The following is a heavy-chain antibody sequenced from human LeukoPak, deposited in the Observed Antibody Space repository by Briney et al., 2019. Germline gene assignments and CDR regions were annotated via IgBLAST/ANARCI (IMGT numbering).Heavy chain of an antibody. D-gene: IGHD3-16*01. CDR3: AKDGPGGFWDVDY. V-gene: IGHV3-43*02. CDR2: ISGDGGIT. J-gene: IGHJ4*02. Sequence: GGSLRLSCAASGFTFDDYAILWVRQAPGKGLEWVSLISGDGGITYYADSVKGRFTISRDNSKNSLYLQMNSLRTEDTALYYCAKDGPGGFWDVDYWGQGTLVTVSS. CDR1: GFTFDDYA.